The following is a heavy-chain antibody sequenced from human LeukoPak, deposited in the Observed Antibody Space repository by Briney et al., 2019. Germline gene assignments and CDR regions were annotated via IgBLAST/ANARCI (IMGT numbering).Heavy chain of an antibody. CDR3: ARARAARRDFDY. D-gene: IGHD6-6*01. J-gene: IGHJ4*02. CDR2: ISSSSSTL. CDR1: GFTFSSYS. V-gene: IGHV3-48*04. Sequence: GGSLRLSCAASGFTFSSYSMNWVRQASGKGLEWVSYISSSSSTLNYADSVKGRFTISRDNAKNSLYLQMNSLRAEDTAVYYCARARAARRDFDYWGQGTLVTVSS.